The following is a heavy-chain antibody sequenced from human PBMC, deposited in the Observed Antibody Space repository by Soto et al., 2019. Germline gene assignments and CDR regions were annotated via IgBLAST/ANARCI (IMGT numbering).Heavy chain of an antibody. Sequence: QVQLVESGGGVVQPGGSLRLSCAASGFTFNNYGMHWVRQAPGEGLEWVAVVSYDGRVQYYADSEKGRFTISRDNSKNTLYLQMNSLRDDDTAVYYCAKEISPKAGKWYFDLWGRGTLVTVSS. D-gene: IGHD6-19*01. J-gene: IGHJ2*01. CDR1: GFTFNNYG. CDR3: AKEISPKAGKWYFDL. V-gene: IGHV3-30*18. CDR2: VSYDGRVQ.